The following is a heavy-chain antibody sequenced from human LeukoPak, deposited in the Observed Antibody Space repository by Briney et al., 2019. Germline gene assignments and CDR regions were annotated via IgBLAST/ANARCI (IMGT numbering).Heavy chain of an antibody. Sequence: ASVKVSCKASGYSFTGFFIHWVRQPPGQGLEWMGWISPNRGDTNYAQKFKGRVTMTTDTSLNTIYMELRSLRLDDTAVYSCARGSFLGTSSWFDPWGQGTLVTVSS. V-gene: IGHV1-2*02. CDR3: ARGSFLGTSSWFDP. D-gene: IGHD2-8*01. CDR2: ISPNRGDT. J-gene: IGHJ5*02. CDR1: GYSFTGFF.